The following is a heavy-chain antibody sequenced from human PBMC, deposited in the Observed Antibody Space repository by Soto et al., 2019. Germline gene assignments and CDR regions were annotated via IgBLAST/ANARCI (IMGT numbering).Heavy chain of an antibody. V-gene: IGHV3-23*01. D-gene: IGHD3-10*01. J-gene: IGHJ3*02. Sequence: GGSLRLSCTASGFTFINYAMIWVRQAPGKGLEWVSTISGGGDGTFYADSVKGHFTISRDNSKNTLYLQMNSLRSEDTAVYYCARGSRVWFGELPDAFDIWGQGTMVTVSS. CDR2: ISGGGDGT. CDR3: ARGSRVWFGELPDAFDI. CDR1: GFTFINYA.